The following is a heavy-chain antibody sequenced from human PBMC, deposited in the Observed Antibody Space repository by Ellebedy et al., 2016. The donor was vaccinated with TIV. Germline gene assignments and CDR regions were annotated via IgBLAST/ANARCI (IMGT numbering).Heavy chain of an antibody. CDR3: ARDTALGYCSGGSCYFSDY. J-gene: IGHJ4*02. D-gene: IGHD2-15*01. CDR1: GYTFTSYG. Sequence: ASVKVSCKASGYTFTSYGISWVRQAPGQGLEWMGWISAYNGNTNYAQKLQGRVTMTTDTSTSIAYMELRSLRSDDTAVYYCARDTALGYCSGGSCYFSDYWGQGTLVTVSS. CDR2: ISAYNGNT. V-gene: IGHV1-18*01.